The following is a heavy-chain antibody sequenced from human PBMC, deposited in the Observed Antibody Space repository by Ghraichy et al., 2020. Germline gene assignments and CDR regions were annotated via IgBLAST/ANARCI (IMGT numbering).Heavy chain of an antibody. Sequence: SETLSLTCAVPGYSVSSSPYWGWIRQPPGKGLEWIGTIYQSGTTYYSPSLKSRATISVDTSKNQFSLKLKSVTAADTAVYYCTSCPNLSFFDYWGQGHLVTVSS. CDR2: IYQSGTT. V-gene: IGHV4-38-2*01. J-gene: IGHJ4*02. D-gene: IGHD1-26*01. CDR1: GYSVSSSPY. CDR3: TSCPNLSFFDY.